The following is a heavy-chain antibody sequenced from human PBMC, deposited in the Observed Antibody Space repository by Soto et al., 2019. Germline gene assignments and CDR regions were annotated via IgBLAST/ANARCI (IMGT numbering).Heavy chain of an antibody. V-gene: IGHV1-8*02. J-gene: IGHJ4*02. D-gene: IGHD1-7*01. CDR2: MNPNSGNT. CDR1: GYTFTGYY. CDR3: ARGVALDWNYVY. Sequence: GASVKLSCKASGYTFTGYYMHWVRQATGQGLEWMGWMNPNSGNTDYAQKFQGRVTMTRNTSISTAYMELSSLRSEDTAVYYCARGVALDWNYVYWGQGTLVTVSS.